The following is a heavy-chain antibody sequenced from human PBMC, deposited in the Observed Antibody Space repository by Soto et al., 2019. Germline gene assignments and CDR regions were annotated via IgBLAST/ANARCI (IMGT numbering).Heavy chain of an antibody. CDR3: ARGGGYCSGASCHPTRYFDY. D-gene: IGHD2-15*01. J-gene: IGHJ4*02. V-gene: IGHV4-34*01. CDR1: GGSFSGYY. CDR2: INHSGST. Sequence: SETLSLTCAVYGGSFSGYYWSWIRQPPGKGLEWIGEINHSGSTNYNPSLKSRVTISVDTSKNQFSLKLSSVTAAETAVYYCARGGGYCSGASCHPTRYFDYWGQGTLVTVSS.